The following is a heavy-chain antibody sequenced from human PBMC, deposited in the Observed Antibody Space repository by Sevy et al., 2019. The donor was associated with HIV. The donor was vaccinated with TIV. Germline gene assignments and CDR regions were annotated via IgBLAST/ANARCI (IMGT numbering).Heavy chain of an antibody. J-gene: IGHJ6*02. CDR1: GFTLSDYY. CDR3: ARDHVKDGKGGDYYYHAMDV. V-gene: IGHV3-11*01. Sequence: GGSLRLSCTASGFTLSDYYMSWVRQAPGKGLQWISYISGSDDSGGDDTIYYADSVKGRFTISRDNAKNSLYLQMSSLRADDTAVYYCARDHVKDGKGGDYYYHAMDVSGRRTTVTVSS. CDR2: ISGSDDSGGDDTI. D-gene: IGHD3-16*01.